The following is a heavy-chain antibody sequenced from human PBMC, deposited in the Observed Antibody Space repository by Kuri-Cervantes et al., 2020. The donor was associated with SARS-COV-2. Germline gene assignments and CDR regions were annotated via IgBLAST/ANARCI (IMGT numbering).Heavy chain of an antibody. CDR3: ARDSGYYGMDV. J-gene: IGHJ6*02. Sequence: GESLKISCAASGFTVSSNYMSWVRQAPGKGLEWVSVIYSGGSTYYADSVKGRFTISRDNAKNSLYLQMNSLRAEDTAVYYCARDSGYYGMDVWGQGTTVTVSS. V-gene: IGHV3-53*01. CDR1: GFTVSSNY. CDR2: IYSGGST.